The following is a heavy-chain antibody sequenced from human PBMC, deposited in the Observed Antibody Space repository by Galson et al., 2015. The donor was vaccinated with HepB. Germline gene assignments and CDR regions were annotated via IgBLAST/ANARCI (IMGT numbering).Heavy chain of an antibody. J-gene: IGHJ5*02. D-gene: IGHD1-7*01. CDR1: GHSFTTYG. CDR3: AAVKWNYGVADGTWFDP. Sequence: SVKVSCTAYGHSFTTYGFTWVRQAPGKGLEWMGWISADKGHTDYAHKLQGRVTMTTNTSTTTAYMELRNLRSDDTAVYYCAAVKWNYGVADGTWFDPWGQGTLVTVSS. CDR2: ISADKGHT. V-gene: IGHV1-18*04.